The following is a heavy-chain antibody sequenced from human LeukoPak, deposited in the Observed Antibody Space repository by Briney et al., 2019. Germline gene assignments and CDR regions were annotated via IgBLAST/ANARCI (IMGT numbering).Heavy chain of an antibody. J-gene: IGHJ5*01. CDR2: ISFDGSYK. CDR3: AKEIVVEPGAFVDNWFDS. V-gene: IGHV3-30*18. D-gene: IGHD2-2*01. Sequence: GRSLRLSCAASGFTFNRHGMHWVRQAPGKGLEWVAVISFDGSYKYLVESVKGRFTISRDNSKNTLYLQMNSLRVDDTAVYYCAKEIVVEPGAFVDNWFDSWGQGTLVTVSS. CDR1: GFTFNRHG.